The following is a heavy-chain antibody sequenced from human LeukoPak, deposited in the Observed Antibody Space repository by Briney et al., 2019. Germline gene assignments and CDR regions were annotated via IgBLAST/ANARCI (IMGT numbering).Heavy chain of an antibody. D-gene: IGHD6-19*01. CDR2: MNPNSGDT. V-gene: IGHV1-8*01. Sequence: ASVKVSCKASGYTFTSYDINWVRQATGQGLEWMGWMNPNSGDTAYAQKFRGRVTMTRDTSISTAYMELSSLRSEDTAVYYCATATRGWYRSCFDPGARGTRVTVP. CDR1: GYTFTSYD. J-gene: IGHJ5*02. CDR3: ATATRGWYRSCFDP.